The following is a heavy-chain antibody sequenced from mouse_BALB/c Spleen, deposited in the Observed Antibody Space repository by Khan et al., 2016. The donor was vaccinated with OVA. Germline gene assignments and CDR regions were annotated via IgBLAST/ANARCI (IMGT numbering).Heavy chain of an antibody. D-gene: IGHD2-10*01. V-gene: IGHV2-6-1*01. CDR3: ARQPYYHYNVMDY. CDR1: GFSLTNYG. J-gene: IGHJ4*01. CDR2: IWSDGSA. Sequence: QVQLKQSGPGLVAPSQSLSITCTISGFSLTNYGVHWVRQPPGKGLEWLVLIWSDGSATYNSALKSRLTISMDNSKSQVFLKMNSLQTDETAMYFCARQPYYHYNVMDYWGQGTLVTVSA.